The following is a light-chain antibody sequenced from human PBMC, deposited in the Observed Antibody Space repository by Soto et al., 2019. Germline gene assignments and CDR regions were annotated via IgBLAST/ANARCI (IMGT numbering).Light chain of an antibody. CDR3: QQYHIYSGT. V-gene: IGKV1-5*03. CDR1: QTIDSW. J-gene: IGKJ1*01. CDR2: KAS. Sequence: DIQMTQSPSTLSASVGDRVTITCRASQTIDSWLAWYQQRQGKTPNILIYKASTLESGVPSRFSGSGSGTEFTLTINSLQPDDFATYYCQQYHIYSGTFGQGTKVDIK.